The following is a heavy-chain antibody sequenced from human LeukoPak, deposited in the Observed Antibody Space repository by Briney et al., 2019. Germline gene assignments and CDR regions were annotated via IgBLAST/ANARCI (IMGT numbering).Heavy chain of an antibody. CDR3: ARGPNYGVGRDLSFLLDY. V-gene: IGHV3-30-3*01. CDR1: GFTFSNYA. J-gene: IGHJ4*02. Sequence: PGGSLRLSCAASGFTFSNYAMHWVRQAPGRGLEWVAVISYDGSSKYYADSVKGRFTISRDNSKNTLYVQMNSLRAEDTAVYYCARGPNYGVGRDLSFLLDYWGQGTLVTVSS. D-gene: IGHD4-17*01. CDR2: ISYDGSSK.